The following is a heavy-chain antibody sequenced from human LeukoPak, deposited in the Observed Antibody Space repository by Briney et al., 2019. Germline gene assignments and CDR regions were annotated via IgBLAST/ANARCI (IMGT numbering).Heavy chain of an antibody. Sequence: GGALRLSCAASAFTFSSYWMSWVRQAPGKGLEWVANIKQDGSEKYYVDPVNGRFTISRDNAKNSLYLQMNSLRAEATAVYYCAREAVAGTYYFDYWGQGTLVTVSS. J-gene: IGHJ4*02. CDR1: AFTFSSYW. D-gene: IGHD6-19*01. V-gene: IGHV3-7*03. CDR2: IKQDGSEK. CDR3: AREAVAGTYYFDY.